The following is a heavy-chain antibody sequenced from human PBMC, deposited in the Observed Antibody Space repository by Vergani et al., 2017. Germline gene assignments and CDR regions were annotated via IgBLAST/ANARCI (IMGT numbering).Heavy chain of an antibody. CDR1: GFTFSSYA. V-gene: IGHV3-23*01. CDR3: AKDQGFSSGWYDAFDI. D-gene: IGHD6-19*01. J-gene: IGHJ3*02. CDR2: ISGSGGST. Sequence: EVQLLESGGGLVQPGGSLRLSCAASGFTFSSYAMSWVRQAPGKGLEWVSAISGSGGSTYYADSVKGRFTISRDNSKNTLYLQMNSLRAEDTAVYYCAKDQGFSSGWYDAFDIWGQGTMVTVSS.